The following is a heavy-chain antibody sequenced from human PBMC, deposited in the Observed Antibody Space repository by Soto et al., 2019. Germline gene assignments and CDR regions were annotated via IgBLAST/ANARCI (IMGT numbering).Heavy chain of an antibody. CDR2: IDSDGSST. Sequence: GGSLRLSCAASGFTFGSYWMNWVRQAPGKGLVWVSRIDSDGSSTTYADSVKGRFTTSRDNAKNTLYLQMSSLRVEDTAVYYCARGRPYGMDVWGQGTTVTVSS. CDR1: GFTFGSYW. V-gene: IGHV3-74*01. J-gene: IGHJ6*02. CDR3: ARGRPYGMDV.